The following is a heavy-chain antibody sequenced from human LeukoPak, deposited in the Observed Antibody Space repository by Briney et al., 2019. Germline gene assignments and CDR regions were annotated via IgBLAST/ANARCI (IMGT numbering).Heavy chain of an antibody. CDR2: INPSGGST. CDR1: GYTFTSYY. D-gene: IGHD6-13*01. CDR3: ARGGLAAADFSWNWFDP. Sequence: ASVKVSCKASGYTFTSYYMHWARQAPGQGLEWMGIINPSGGSTSYAQKFQGRVTMTRNTSISTAYMELSSLRSEDTAVYYCARGGLAAADFSWNWFDPWGQGTLVTVSS. J-gene: IGHJ5*02. V-gene: IGHV1-46*01.